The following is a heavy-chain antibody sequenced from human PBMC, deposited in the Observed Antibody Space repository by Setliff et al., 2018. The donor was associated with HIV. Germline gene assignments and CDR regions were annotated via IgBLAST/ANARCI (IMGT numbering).Heavy chain of an antibody. D-gene: IGHD3-3*01. CDR3: TRAVTIFGVVSTPLYYFDY. V-gene: IGHV3-49*04. CDR1: GFTFGVYA. J-gene: IGHJ4*02. CDR2: IRHKAYGGTA. Sequence: GESLKISCTTSGFTFGVYAMTWVRQAPGKGLEWVGFIRHKAYGGTAEYDASVKGRFTISRDDSKSITYLQMNGLQTEDTAIYYCTRAVTIFGVVSTPLYYFDYWGQGTLVTVSS.